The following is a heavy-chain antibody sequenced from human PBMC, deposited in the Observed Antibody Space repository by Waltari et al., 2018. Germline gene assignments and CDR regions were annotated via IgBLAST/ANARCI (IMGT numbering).Heavy chain of an antibody. D-gene: IGHD3-3*01. CDR2: IYTSGCT. CDR1: GGSISSGSYY. Sequence: QVQLQESGPGLVKPSQTLSLTCTVSGGSISSGSYYWSWIRQPAGKGLEWIGYIYTSGCTNYTPALKSRVTISVDTSKNQVSVKLGFVTAADTAVYYCASLFSSGYYYFDYWGQGTLVTVSS. V-gene: IGHV4-61*09. CDR3: ASLFSSGYYYFDY. J-gene: IGHJ4*02.